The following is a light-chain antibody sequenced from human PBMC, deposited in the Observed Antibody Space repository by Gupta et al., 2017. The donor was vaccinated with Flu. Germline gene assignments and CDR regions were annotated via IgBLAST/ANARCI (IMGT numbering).Light chain of an antibody. CDR1: ASNLGNDF. CDR3: ETWDGILNSWV. Sequence: QSVLTQPPSVSAAPGQKVTISCSGSASNLGNDFVSWYQHLPGTAPKLLIYDNYQRPSTIPDRFSGSKSGTSATLAIAGLQTGDDADYYCETWDGILNSWVFGGGTKLTVL. V-gene: IGLV1-51*01. J-gene: IGLJ3*02. CDR2: DNY.